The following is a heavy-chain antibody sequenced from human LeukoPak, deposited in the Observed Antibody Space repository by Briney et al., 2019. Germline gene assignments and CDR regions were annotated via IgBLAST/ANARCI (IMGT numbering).Heavy chain of an antibody. J-gene: IGHJ4*02. Sequence: NPSETLSLTCSVSGGSISSSNYYWGWIRQPPGKGLEWIGSIYYSGSTYYNPSLKSRFTISVDTSKNQFSLNLSSVTAADTAVYYCARGDIVVVVAATRDYYFDYWGQGTLVTVSS. V-gene: IGHV4-39*01. CDR1: GGSISSSNYY. CDR3: ARGDIVVVVAATRDYYFDY. D-gene: IGHD2-15*01. CDR2: IYYSGST.